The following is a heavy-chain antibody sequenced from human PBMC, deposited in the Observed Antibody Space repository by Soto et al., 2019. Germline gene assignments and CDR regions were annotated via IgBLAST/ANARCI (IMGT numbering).Heavy chain of an antibody. CDR3: ARARFDSWSHIYYGLDV. D-gene: IGHD3-3*01. J-gene: IGHJ6*02. CDR1: GGSITSYH. Sequence: PSETLSLTCIVSGGSITSYHWSWIRQFPGKGLEWIAYTSYTGNTNYNPSLKSRVTISMDTSKNQSSLKLTSVTAADTAVYYCARARFDSWSHIYYGLDVWGQGTTVTVSS. V-gene: IGHV4-59*12. CDR2: TSYTGNT.